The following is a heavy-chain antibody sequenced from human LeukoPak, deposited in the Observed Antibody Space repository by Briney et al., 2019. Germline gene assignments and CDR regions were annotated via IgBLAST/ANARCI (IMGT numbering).Heavy chain of an antibody. J-gene: IGHJ4*02. D-gene: IGHD6-19*01. Sequence: KPSETLSLTCTVAGGSISSHYWSWIRQPPGKGLEWIGYIYYSGSTNYNPSLKSRVTISVDTSKNQFSLKLSSVTAADTAVYYCARSIAVAGSDYWGQGTLVTVSS. V-gene: IGHV4-59*11. CDR3: ARSIAVAGSDY. CDR1: GGSISSHY. CDR2: IYYSGST.